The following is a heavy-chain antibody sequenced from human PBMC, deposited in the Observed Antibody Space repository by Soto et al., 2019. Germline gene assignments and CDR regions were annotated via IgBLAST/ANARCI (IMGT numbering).Heavy chain of an antibody. CDR3: ARDQDRPQLGGTYYYIMDV. J-gene: IGHJ6*02. CDR1: GGTFSTAA. V-gene: IGHV1-69*12. CDR2: IMPIFRTA. Sequence: QVQVEQSGAEVKKPGSSVKVSCKASGGTFSTAAISWVRQAPGQGLEWMGGIMPIFRTADYAQKFQGRVTITAAESTSTAYLELRSLSSEDTAIYYCARDQDRPQLGGTYYYIMDVWGQGTTVTVSS. D-gene: IGHD3-3*02.